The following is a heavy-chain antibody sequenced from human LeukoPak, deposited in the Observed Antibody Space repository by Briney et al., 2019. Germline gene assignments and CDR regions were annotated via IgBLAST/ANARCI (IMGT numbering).Heavy chain of an antibody. CDR1: GYSFTSYW. V-gene: IGHV5-51*01. CDR2: IYPGDSDT. D-gene: IGHD6-19*01. J-gene: IGHJ6*03. Sequence: GESLKISCKGSGYSFTSYWIGWVRQMPGKGLEWMGIIYPGDSDTRYSPSFQGQVTISADKSISTAYLQWSSLKASDTAMYYCARLFPQWLVPYYMDVWGKGTTVTISS. CDR3: ARLFPQWLVPYYMDV.